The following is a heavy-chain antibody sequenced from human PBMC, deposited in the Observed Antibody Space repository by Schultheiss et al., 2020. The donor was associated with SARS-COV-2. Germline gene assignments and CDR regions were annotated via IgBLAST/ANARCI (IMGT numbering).Heavy chain of an antibody. Sequence: GGSLRLSCAASGFTFTKAWMRWVRQGPGKGLEWVSAISSSGSTIYYADSVKGRVTISRDNAKNSLYLQMNSLRAEDTAVYYCARQCDIVVVPAAIPENYYYDGMDVWGQGATVTV. CDR2: ISSSGSTI. D-gene: IGHD2-2*02. V-gene: IGHV3-11*04. J-gene: IGHJ6*02. CDR3: ARQCDIVVVPAAIPENYYYDGMDV. CDR1: GFTFTKAW.